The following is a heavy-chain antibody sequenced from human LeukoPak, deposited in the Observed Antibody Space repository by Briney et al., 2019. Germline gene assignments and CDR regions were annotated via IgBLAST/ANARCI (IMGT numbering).Heavy chain of an antibody. D-gene: IGHD4-17*01. CDR2: IIPIFGTA. V-gene: IGHV1-69*05. Sequence: SVKVSCKASGGTFSSYAISWVRQAPGQGLEWMGGIIPIFGTANYAQKFQGRVTITTDESTSTAYMELSSLRSEDTAVYYCASHGDYVYYFDYWGQGTLVTVSS. CDR1: GGTFSSYA. CDR3: ASHGDYVYYFDY. J-gene: IGHJ4*02.